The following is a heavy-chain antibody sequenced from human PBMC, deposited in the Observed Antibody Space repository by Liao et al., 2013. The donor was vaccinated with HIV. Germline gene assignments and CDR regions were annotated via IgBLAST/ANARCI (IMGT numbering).Heavy chain of an antibody. J-gene: IGHJ3*02. V-gene: IGHV4-61*08. CDR3: ARDELGRDAFDI. CDR2: LYYSGRT. CDR1: GGSISSGDYY. D-gene: IGHD7-27*01. Sequence: QVQLQESGPGLVKPSQTLSLTCTVSGGSISSGDYYWSWIRQPPGKGLEWIGYLYYSGRTDYNPSLKSRATISLDTSKNQFSLKLSSVTAADTAVYYCARDELGRDAFDIWGQGTMVTVSS.